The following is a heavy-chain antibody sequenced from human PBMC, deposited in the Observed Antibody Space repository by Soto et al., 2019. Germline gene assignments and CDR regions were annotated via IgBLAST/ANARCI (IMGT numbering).Heavy chain of an antibody. CDR3: ARDRIQLRLGKYSFNGMDG. V-gene: IGHV1-69*06. D-gene: IGHD3-16*01. J-gene: IGHJ6*02. CDR1: GGTFSDFA. CDR2: IVPRFGSP. Sequence: QVQLVQSGAEMRKPGSSLRVSCKASGGTFSDFAFSWVRQAPGQGLEWMGGIVPRFGSPNYAQKFGGRVTISADTSTSTVYMEVRSLRFHDTAVYFCARDRIQLRLGKYSFNGMDGWGQGTTITVSS.